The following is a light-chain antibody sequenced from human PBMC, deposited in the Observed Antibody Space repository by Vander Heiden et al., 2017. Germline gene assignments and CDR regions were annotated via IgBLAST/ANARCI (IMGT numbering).Light chain of an antibody. J-gene: IGLJ2*01. CDR1: SSNIGSNY. V-gene: IGLV1-47*02. CDR3: AACDDSLSGPV. Sequence: TTPPSASGTPGQRVTISCSGSSSNIGSNYVYWYQQLPGAAPKLLIYSNNQRPSGVPDRFSGSKSGTSASLAISGLRSEDEADYYCAACDDSLSGPVFGGGTKLTVL. CDR2: SNN.